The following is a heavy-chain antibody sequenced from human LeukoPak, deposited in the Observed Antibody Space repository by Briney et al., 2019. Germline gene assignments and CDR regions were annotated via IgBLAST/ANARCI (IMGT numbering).Heavy chain of an antibody. CDR2: INQSGST. CDR3: ARVSFDTRGHDAFDL. CDR1: GGSFSDND. Sequence: PSETLSLACAVHGGSFSDNDWSWFRQPPGKGLEWIGEINQSGSTSSNASLKSRVTISLDKSKNQFSLNLRSVTAADTALYYCARVSFDTRGHDAFDLWGQGTLVTVSP. J-gene: IGHJ3*01. V-gene: IGHV4-34*01. D-gene: IGHD3-16*02.